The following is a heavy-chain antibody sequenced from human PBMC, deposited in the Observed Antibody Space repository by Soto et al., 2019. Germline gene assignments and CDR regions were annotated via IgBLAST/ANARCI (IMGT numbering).Heavy chain of an antibody. CDR1: GFTFGNFW. CDR2: IKQDGSKQ. J-gene: IGHJ4*01. CDR3: VSRIPSWVFDY. V-gene: IGHV3-7*03. Sequence: GSLRLSCITSGFTFGNFWMNWVRQAPGEGLEWVANIKQDGSKQFYVDSVRGRFTISRDTSENTVYLQMNNLRAEDTAVYFCVSRIPSWVFDYWGQGTPVTVSS. D-gene: IGHD3-16*01.